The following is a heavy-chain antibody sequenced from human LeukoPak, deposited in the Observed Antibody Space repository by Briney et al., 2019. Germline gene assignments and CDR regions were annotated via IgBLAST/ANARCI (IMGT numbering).Heavy chain of an antibody. Sequence: ASVKVSCKASGYTFTNYAMNWVRQAPGHGLEWMGWINTHTGNPTYAQGFTGRFVFSLDTSVSTAYLQISSLKAEDTAVYYCARVEVVVAANIYYYYMDVWGKGTTVTVSS. CDR1: GYTFTNYA. CDR3: ARVEVVVAANIYYYYMDV. J-gene: IGHJ6*03. V-gene: IGHV7-4-1*02. D-gene: IGHD2-15*01. CDR2: INTHTGNP.